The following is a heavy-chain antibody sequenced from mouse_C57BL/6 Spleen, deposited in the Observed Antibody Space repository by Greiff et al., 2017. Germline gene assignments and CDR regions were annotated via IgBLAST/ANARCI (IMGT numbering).Heavy chain of an antibody. J-gene: IGHJ2*01. Sequence: QVQLQQSGPGLVQPSQSLSITCTVSGFSLTSYGVHWVRQSPGKGLEWLGVIWRGGSTDYNAAFMSRLSITKDNSKSQVFFKMNSLQADDTAIYXCAKNAPIYYDYDGYYFDYWGQGTTLTVSS. D-gene: IGHD2-4*01. CDR1: GFSLTSYG. CDR2: IWRGGST. CDR3: AKNAPIYYDYDGYYFDY. V-gene: IGHV2-5*01.